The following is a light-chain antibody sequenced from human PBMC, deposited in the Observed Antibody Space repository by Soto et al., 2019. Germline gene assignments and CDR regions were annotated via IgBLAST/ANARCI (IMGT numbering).Light chain of an antibody. CDR2: DAS. V-gene: IGKV3-11*01. J-gene: IGKJ4*01. Sequence: EIVLTQSPATLSLSPGERATLSCRASQSVSSYLAWYQQKPGQPPRLLIYDASNRATGIPAGFSGSGSGTDFTLTISSLEPEDFAVYYCQQRSNWPPLTFGGGTKVEIK. CDR3: QQRSNWPPLT. CDR1: QSVSSY.